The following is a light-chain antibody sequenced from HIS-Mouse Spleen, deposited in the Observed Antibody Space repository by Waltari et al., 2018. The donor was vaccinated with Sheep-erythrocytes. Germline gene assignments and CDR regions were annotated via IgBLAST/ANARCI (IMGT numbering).Light chain of an antibody. J-gene: IGLJ3*02. CDR1: SSYVGSYNL. V-gene: IGLV2-23*01. Sequence: QSALTQPASVSGSPEQSITISCTGTSSYVGSYNLVSWYQQHPGKAPKLMIYEGSKRPSGVSNRFSGSKSGNTASLTISGLQAEDEADYYCCSYAGSSTPWVFGGGTKLTVL. CDR2: EGS. CDR3: CSYAGSSTPWV.